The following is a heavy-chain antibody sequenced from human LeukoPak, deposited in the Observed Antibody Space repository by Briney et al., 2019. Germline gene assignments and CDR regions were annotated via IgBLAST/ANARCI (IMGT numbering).Heavy chain of an antibody. V-gene: IGHV3-23*01. CDR2: VNPGGTGT. CDR1: GFTFSSYG. CDR3: ATLSGEVSVGVDY. D-gene: IGHD3-16*02. J-gene: IGHJ4*02. Sequence: GGSLRLSCPASGFTFSSYGMSWVRQAPGKGLEWVSTVNPGGTGTYYADSVKGRFTISRDNSKNTLYLQMNRLRAEDTAVYYCATLSGEVSVGVDYWGQGTLVTVSS.